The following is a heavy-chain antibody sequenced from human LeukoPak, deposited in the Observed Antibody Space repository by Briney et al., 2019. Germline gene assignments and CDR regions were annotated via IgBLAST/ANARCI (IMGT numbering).Heavy chain of an antibody. D-gene: IGHD3-3*01. CDR2: ISSSSSYI. J-gene: IGHJ4*02. V-gene: IGHV3-21*01. CDR3: ARALPDSRRWSDT. CDR1: GFTFSSYS. Sequence: GGSLRLSCAASGFTFSSYSMNWVRQAPGKGLEWVSSISSSSSYIYYADSVKGRFTISRDNAKNSLYLQMNSLRADDTAVYYCARALPDSRRWSDTWGQGTLVPVS.